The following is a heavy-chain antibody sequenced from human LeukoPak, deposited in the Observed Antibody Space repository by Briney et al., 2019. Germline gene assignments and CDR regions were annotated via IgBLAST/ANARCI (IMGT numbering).Heavy chain of an antibody. CDR1: GYVFSNYG. CDR2: ISGNGDKT. CDR3: ARDIDWTFEY. J-gene: IGHJ4*02. V-gene: IGHV1-18*01. Sequence: ASVQVSCKASGYVFSNYGISWVRRAPGQGLEWMGWISGNGDKTDYAKNFQGRVTMTRDTSTSTAYMELRSLRSDDTALYYCARDIDWTFEYWGQGTLVTVSS. D-gene: IGHD1-1*01.